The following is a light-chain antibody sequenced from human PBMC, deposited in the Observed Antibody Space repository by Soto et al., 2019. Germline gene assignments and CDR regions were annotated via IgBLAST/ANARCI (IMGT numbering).Light chain of an antibody. V-gene: IGLV1-44*01. CDR2: DNN. CDR1: SSNVGSHT. J-gene: IGLJ2*01. CDR3: AAWDDSLNGV. Sequence: QSVLTQPPSASVTPGQRVTISCSGSSSNVGSHTVNWYQQVPGTAPKLLIYDNNRRPSGVPDRFSGSKSATSASLAISGLQSDDEADYYCAAWDDSLNGVFGGGTKLTVL.